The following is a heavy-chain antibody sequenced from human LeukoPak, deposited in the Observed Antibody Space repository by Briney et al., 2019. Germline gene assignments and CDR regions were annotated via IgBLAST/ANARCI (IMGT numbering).Heavy chain of an antibody. CDR3: ARDYYGSGSYSH. D-gene: IGHD3-10*01. CDR2: IIPILGIA. V-gene: IGHV1-69*04. CDR1: GGTFSSYA. Sequence: ASVKVSCKASGGTFSSYAISWVRQAPEQGLEWMGRIIPILGIANYAQKFQGRVTITADKSTSTAYMELSSLRSEDTAVYYCARDYYGSGSYSHWGQGTLVTVSS. J-gene: IGHJ4*02.